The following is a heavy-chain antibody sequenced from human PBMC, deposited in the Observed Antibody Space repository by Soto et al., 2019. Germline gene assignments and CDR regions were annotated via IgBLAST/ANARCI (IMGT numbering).Heavy chain of an antibody. J-gene: IGHJ5*02. V-gene: IGHV4-31*03. CDR3: ARGEYCSSTSCYLARWFDP. CDR2: IYYSGST. D-gene: IGHD2-2*01. Sequence: QVQLQESGPGLVKPSQTLSLTCTVSGGSISSGGYYWSWIRQHLGKGLEWIGYIYYSGSTYYNPSLKSRVTISVDTSKNQFSLKLSSVTAADTAVYYCARGEYCSSTSCYLARWFDPWGQGTLVTVSS. CDR1: GGSISSGGYY.